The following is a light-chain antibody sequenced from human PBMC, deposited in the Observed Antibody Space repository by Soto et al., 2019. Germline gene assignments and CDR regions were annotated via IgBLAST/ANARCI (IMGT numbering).Light chain of an antibody. CDR2: DAS. Sequence: DIQMTQSPSSLSASVGDRVTITCQASQDISNYLNWYQQKPGKAPKILIYDASNWETAVPSRFSGCGSGTDFTFPINSLQPEDIAPYYCHQYDNLPGFTLRPGTKVDI. CDR3: HQYDNLPGFT. V-gene: IGKV1-33*01. CDR1: QDISNY. J-gene: IGKJ3*01.